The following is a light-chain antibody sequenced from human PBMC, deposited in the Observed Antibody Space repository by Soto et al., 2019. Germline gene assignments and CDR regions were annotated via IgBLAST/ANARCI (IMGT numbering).Light chain of an antibody. CDR3: NSYTGSSTYV. J-gene: IGLJ1*01. CDR1: SSDVGSYNR. Sequence: SVLTQPPSVSGSPGQSVAISCTGTSSDVGSYNRVSWYQQPPGAAPKLMIYEVSNRPSGVPDRFSGSKSGNTASLTISGLQAEDEAEYYCNSYTGSSTYVFGTGTKVTVL. V-gene: IGLV2-18*02. CDR2: EVS.